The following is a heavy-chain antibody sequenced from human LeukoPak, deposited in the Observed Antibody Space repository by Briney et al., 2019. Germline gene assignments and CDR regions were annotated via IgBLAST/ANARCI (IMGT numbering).Heavy chain of an antibody. V-gene: IGHV1-46*01. CDR1: GGTFSSYA. CDR3: ARDPPDDYGDYGLGLGWWY. Sequence: ASVKVSCKASGGTFSSYAISWVRQAPGQGLEWMGIINPSGGSTSYAQKFQGRVTMTRDTSTSTVYMELSSLRSEDTAVYYCARDPPDDYGDYGLGLGWWYWGQGTLVTVSS. CDR2: INPSGGST. D-gene: IGHD4-17*01. J-gene: IGHJ4*02.